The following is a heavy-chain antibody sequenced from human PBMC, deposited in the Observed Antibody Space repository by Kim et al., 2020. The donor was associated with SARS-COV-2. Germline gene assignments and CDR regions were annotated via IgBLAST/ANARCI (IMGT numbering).Heavy chain of an antibody. CDR2: ISYDGSNK. CDR3: ARGRGDIVVVTATPFVSDY. J-gene: IGHJ4*02. V-gene: IGHV3-30*04. CDR1: GFTFSSYA. Sequence: GGSLRLSCAASGFTFSSYAMHWVRQAPGKGLEWVAVISYDGSNKYYADSVKGRFTISRDNSKNTLYLQMNSLRAEDTAVYYCARGRGDIVVVTATPFVSDYWGQGTLVTVSS. D-gene: IGHD2-21*02.